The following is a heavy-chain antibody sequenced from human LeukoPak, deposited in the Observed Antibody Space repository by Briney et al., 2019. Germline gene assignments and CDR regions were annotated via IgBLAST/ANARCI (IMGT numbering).Heavy chain of an antibody. CDR3: ARQYISGQWYFDC. J-gene: IGHJ4*02. V-gene: IGHV3-21*01. CDR2: ISSSSSYI. D-gene: IGHD5-18*01. CDR1: GFTFTTYT. Sequence: GGSLRLSCAASGFTFTTYTMNWVRQAPGKGLEWVSSISSSSSYIYYADSVKGRFTISRDNAKNSLYLQMDSLRAEDTAVYYCARQYISGQWYFDCWGQGTLVTVSS.